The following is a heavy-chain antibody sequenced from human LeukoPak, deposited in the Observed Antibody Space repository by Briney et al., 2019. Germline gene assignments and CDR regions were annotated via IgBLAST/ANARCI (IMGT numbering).Heavy chain of an antibody. CDR2: ISVSGGGT. Sequence: GGSLRLSCVASGFTFSAYPMTWVRQPPAKGLDWVSFISVSGGGTYYADSVRGGSTISRHNSKNTLYLLMNSLRAEATAVDYCVKDWRDESSCGGDCLQYWGQGTLVTVSS. CDR1: GFTFSAYP. V-gene: IGHV3-23*01. D-gene: IGHD2-21*02. J-gene: IGHJ4*02. CDR3: VKDWRDESSCGGDCLQY.